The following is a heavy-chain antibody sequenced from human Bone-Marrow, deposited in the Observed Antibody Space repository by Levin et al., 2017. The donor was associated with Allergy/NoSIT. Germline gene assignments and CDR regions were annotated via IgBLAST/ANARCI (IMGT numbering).Heavy chain of an antibody. CDR1: GGSISSYY. Sequence: GSLRLSCTVSGGSISSYYWSWIRQPPGKGLEWIGYIYYSGSTNYNPSLKSRVTISVDTSKNQFSLKLSSVTAADTAVYYCARDYYDSSGYFYWYFDLWGRGTLVTVSS. V-gene: IGHV4-59*01. J-gene: IGHJ2*01. CDR3: ARDYYDSSGYFYWYFDL. CDR2: IYYSGST. D-gene: IGHD3-22*01.